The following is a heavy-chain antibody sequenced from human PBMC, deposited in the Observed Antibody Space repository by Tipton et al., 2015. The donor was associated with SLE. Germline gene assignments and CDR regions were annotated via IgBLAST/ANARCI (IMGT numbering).Heavy chain of an antibody. CDR1: GGSSSGY. CDR2: VNRNEGT. J-gene: IGHJ4*02. V-gene: IGHV4-59*13. CDR3: ARDSGGSYYDRGGYYQLAKRHFDS. Sequence: TLSLTCTVSGGSSSGYWSWIRQPPGKGLEWIGFVNRNEGTKFRASLKSRVTISLDMSRSQFSLELKYVTAADTAVYYCARDSGGSYYDRGGYYQLAKRHFDSWGRGILVTVSS. D-gene: IGHD3-22*01.